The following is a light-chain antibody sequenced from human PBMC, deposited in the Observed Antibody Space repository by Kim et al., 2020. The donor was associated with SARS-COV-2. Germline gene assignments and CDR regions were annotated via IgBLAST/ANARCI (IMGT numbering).Light chain of an antibody. V-gene: IGLV2-18*02. CDR1: SSDVGTYNR. CDR2: DVS. CDR3: NSYTSSTTLV. J-gene: IGLJ2*01. Sequence: GQSVTISCTGTSSDVGTYNRVSWYQQPPGTAPKVIIYDVSNRPSGVPDRFSGSKSGNTASLTISGLQAEDEADYYCNSYTSSTTLVFGGGTQLTVL.